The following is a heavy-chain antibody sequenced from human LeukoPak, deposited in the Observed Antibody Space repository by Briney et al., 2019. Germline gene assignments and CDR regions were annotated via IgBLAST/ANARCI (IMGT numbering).Heavy chain of an antibody. J-gene: IGHJ4*02. D-gene: IGHD3-10*01. V-gene: IGHV3-30*03. CDR3: ATLWFGELPDY. Sequence: GGSLRLSCAASGFTFSSYGMHWVRQAPGKGLEWMAVISYDGSNKYYSDPVKGRFTISRDNSKNTLCLQMNSLRAEDTAVYYCATLWFGELPDYWGQGTLVTVSS. CDR2: ISYDGSNK. CDR1: GFTFSSYG.